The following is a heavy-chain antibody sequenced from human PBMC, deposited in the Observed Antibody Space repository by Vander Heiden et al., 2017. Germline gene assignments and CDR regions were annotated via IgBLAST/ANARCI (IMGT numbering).Heavy chain of an antibody. Sequence: QVQLQESGPGLVKPSETLSLTRTVPGGSISGFYWSWIRQPAGKGLEWIGRIYSTGSSNYNPSLKSRVTMSTDTSKNRFSLRLTSVTAADTAMYFCARLKTVTTGHFYGMDVWGQGTPVTVSS. D-gene: IGHD4-4*01. CDR1: GGSISGFY. CDR3: ARLKTVTTGHFYGMDV. CDR2: IYSTGSS. V-gene: IGHV4-4*07. J-gene: IGHJ6*02.